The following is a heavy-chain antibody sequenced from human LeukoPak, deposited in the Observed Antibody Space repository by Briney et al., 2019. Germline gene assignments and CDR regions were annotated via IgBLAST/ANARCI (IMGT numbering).Heavy chain of an antibody. V-gene: IGHV4-34*01. CDR3: ARKTVTTGVDY. CDR1: GGSFSGYF. J-gene: IGHJ4*02. D-gene: IGHD4-17*01. CDR2: INHSGGA. Sequence: SETLSLTCAVYGGSFSGYFWSWIRQPPGKGLEWIGEINHSGGANYNPSLKSQFTISVDTSKNQFSLRLTSVTAADTAVYYCARKTVTTGVDYWGQGTLVTVSS.